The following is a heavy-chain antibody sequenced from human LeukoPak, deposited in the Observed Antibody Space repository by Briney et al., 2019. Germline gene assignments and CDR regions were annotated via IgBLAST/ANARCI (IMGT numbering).Heavy chain of an antibody. CDR3: ATTSLDSSGYYFDAFEI. V-gene: IGHV5-51*01. CDR1: GYRFTSYW. J-gene: IGHJ3*02. CDR2: MYPGDSDI. Sequence: GESLKISCKSSGYRFTSYWIGWVRQMPGKGLEWMGIMYPGDSDIRYSPSFQGQVTISADKSITTAYLQWSSLKASDTAMYYCATTSLDSSGYYFDAFEIWGQGTMVTVSS. D-gene: IGHD3-22*01.